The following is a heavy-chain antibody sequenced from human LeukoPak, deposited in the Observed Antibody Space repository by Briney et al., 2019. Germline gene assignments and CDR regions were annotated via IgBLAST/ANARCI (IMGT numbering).Heavy chain of an antibody. V-gene: IGHV1-2*02. CDR3: GRTHNFDY. CDR1: GYTFTGYY. Sequence: RASVKVSCKASGYTFTGYYIHWVRQAPGQGLEWLGYINPNSGGIHYAQNFQGRVTMTIDTSISTAYMELSRLRSDDTAVYYCGRTHNFDYWGQGTLVTVSS. J-gene: IGHJ4*02. CDR2: INPNSGGI.